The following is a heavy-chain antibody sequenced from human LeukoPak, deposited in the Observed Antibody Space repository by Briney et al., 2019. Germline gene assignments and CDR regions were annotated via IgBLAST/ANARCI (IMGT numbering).Heavy chain of an antibody. J-gene: IGHJ3*02. V-gene: IGHV4-4*07. D-gene: IGHD3-16*01. CDR3: ARDLGSWPHVTLDI. CDR2: IYTSGSS. CDR1: GDSISRFY. Sequence: PSETLSLTCTVSGDSISRFYWSWIRQPAGKGLEWIGRIYTSGSSNYNPSLKSRVTMSVDTSKNQFSLKLSSVTAADTAVYYCARDLGSWPHVTLDIWGHGTLVTVSS.